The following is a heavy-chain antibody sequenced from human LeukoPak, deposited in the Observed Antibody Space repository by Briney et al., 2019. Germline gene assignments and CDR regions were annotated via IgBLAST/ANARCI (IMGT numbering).Heavy chain of an antibody. D-gene: IGHD2-21*02. CDR2: ISWNSGSI. V-gene: IGHV3-9*01. CDR1: GFTFSSYA. Sequence: PGGSLRLSCAASGFTFSSYAMHWVRQAPGKGLEWVSGISWNSGSIGYADSVKGRFTISRDNAKNSLYLQMNSLRAEDTALYYCAKDRGTRLYCGGDCRGPFDIWGQGTMVTVSS. CDR3: AKDRGTRLYCGGDCRGPFDI. J-gene: IGHJ3*02.